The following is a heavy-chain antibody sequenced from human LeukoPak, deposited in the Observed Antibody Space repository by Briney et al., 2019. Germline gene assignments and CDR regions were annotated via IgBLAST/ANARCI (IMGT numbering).Heavy chain of an antibody. CDR1: GFTFSSNA. V-gene: IGHV3-30-3*01. D-gene: IGHD6-13*01. CDR3: AAASAAAGTSYYFDY. CDR2: ISYDGSNK. Sequence: GRPLRLSCAASGFTFSSNAMHWVRQAPGKGLEWVAVISYDGSNKYYADSVKGRFTISRDNSKNTLYLQMNSLRAEDTAVYYCAAASAAAGTSYYFDYWGQGTLVTVSS. J-gene: IGHJ4*02.